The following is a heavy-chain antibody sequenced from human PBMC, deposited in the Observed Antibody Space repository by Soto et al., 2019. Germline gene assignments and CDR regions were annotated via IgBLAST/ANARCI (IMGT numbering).Heavy chain of an antibody. CDR2: IKQDGSEK. D-gene: IGHD3-3*01. J-gene: IGHJ6*02. V-gene: IGHV3-7*01. CDR1: GFTFSSYW. CDR3: SRYSYYDFWSGYYFYGMDV. Sequence: GGSLRLSCAASGFTFSSYWMSWVRQAPGKGLEWVANIKQDGSEKYYVDSVKGRFTISRDNAKNSLYLQMNSLRAEDTAVFYFSRYSYYDFWSGYYFYGMDVWGQGTTVTVSS.